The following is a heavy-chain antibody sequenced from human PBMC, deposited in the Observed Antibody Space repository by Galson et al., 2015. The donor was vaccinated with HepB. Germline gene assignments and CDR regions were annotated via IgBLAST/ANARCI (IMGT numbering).Heavy chain of an antibody. CDR1: GFTFSSYA. D-gene: IGHD2-15*01. V-gene: IGHV3-30-3*01. CDR2: ISYDGSNK. J-gene: IGHJ4*02. CDR3: ARDGPPKVVVAATSASLGY. Sequence: SLRLSCAASGFTFSSYAMHWVRQAPGKGLEWVAVISYDGSNKYYADSVKGRFTISRDNSKNTLYLQMNSLRAEDTAVYYCARDGPPKVVVAATSASLGYWGQGTLVTVSS.